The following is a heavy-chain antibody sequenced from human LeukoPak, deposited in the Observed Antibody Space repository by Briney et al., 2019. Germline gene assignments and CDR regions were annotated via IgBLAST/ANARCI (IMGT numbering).Heavy chain of an antibody. CDR1: GGSISSSSYY. Sequence: PSETLSLTCTVSGGSISSSSYYWSWIRQPPGKGLEWIGYIYYSGSTNYNPSLKSRVTISVDTSKNQFSLKLSSVTAADTAVYYCARLYGSGSSNWFDPWGQGTLVTVSS. D-gene: IGHD3-10*01. CDR3: ARLYGSGSSNWFDP. J-gene: IGHJ5*02. V-gene: IGHV4-61*01. CDR2: IYYSGST.